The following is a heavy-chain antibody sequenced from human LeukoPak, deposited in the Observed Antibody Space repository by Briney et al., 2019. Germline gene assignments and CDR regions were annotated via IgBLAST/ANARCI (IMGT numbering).Heavy chain of an antibody. CDR3: ARGVARRSYYFDY. CDR1: GFSFGSYW. Sequence: GGSLRFSCVASGFSFGSYWMAWVRQAPGKGLEWVANMKHDGIEKYHVDSVKGRFTISRDNTKNSLYLQMNSLRAEDTAVYYCARGVARRSYYFDYWGQGTLVTVSS. J-gene: IGHJ4*02. CDR2: MKHDGIEK. V-gene: IGHV3-7*04. D-gene: IGHD2-15*01.